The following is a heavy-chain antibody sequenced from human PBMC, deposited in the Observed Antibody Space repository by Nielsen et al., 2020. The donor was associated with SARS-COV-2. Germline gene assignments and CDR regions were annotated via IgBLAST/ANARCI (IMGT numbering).Heavy chain of an antibody. J-gene: IGHJ4*02. Sequence: SETLSLTCAVYGGSFSGYYWSWIRQPPGKGLEWIGEINHSGSTNYNPSLKSRVTISVDTSKNRFSLRLTSVTAADTAVYYCARGWRSAELLPLEYWGQGTPVTVSS. CDR3: ARGWRSAELLPLEY. CDR1: GGSFSGYY. CDR2: INHSGST. V-gene: IGHV4-34*01. D-gene: IGHD3-10*01.